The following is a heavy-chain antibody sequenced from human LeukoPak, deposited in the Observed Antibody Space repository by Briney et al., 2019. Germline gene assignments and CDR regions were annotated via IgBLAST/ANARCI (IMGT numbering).Heavy chain of an antibody. CDR3: ARDPEYYYDSSGYFDY. CDR1: GGSISSYY. J-gene: IGHJ4*02. Sequence: SETLSLTCTVSGGSISSYYWSWIRQRAGKGLEWIGRIYTSGSTNYNPSLKSRVTMSVDTSKNQFSLKLSSVTAADTAVYYCARDPEYYYDSSGYFDYWGQGTLVTVSS. V-gene: IGHV4-4*07. D-gene: IGHD3-22*01. CDR2: IYTSGST.